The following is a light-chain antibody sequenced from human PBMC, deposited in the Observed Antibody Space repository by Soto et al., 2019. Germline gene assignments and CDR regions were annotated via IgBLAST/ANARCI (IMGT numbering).Light chain of an antibody. V-gene: IGKV3-11*01. CDR3: QQSYSTPPFT. J-gene: IGKJ3*01. Sequence: EFVLTLSLATMSLYPGEGATLSCRASQSVSTYLGWYQQKPGQAPRLLIFEASKRATGIPDRISGSGSGTDFTLTISSLEPEDFATYYCQQSYSTPPFTFGPGTKVDIK. CDR2: EAS. CDR1: QSVSTY.